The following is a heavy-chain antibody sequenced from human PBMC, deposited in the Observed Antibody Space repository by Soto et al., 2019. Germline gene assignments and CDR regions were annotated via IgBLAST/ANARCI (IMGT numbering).Heavy chain of an antibody. J-gene: IGHJ3*02. CDR2: IYYSGST. D-gene: IGHD2-21*02. Sequence: SETHSLTSTVSGGSSRSYYWSWIRQPTGKGLEWIGYIYYSGSTNYNPSLKSRVTMSIDTSKNQFSLKLTSVTAADTAVYYCVGTYCGGNCYSIYAFDIWGQGTMVTVSS. V-gene: IGHV4-59*01. CDR3: VGTYCGGNCYSIYAFDI. CDR1: GGSSRSYY.